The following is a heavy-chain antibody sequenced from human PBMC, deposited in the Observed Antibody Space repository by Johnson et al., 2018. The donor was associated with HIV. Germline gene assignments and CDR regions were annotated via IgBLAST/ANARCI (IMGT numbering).Heavy chain of an antibody. V-gene: IGHV3-23*05. CDR2: IYWNGGST. CDR1: GFTFSSYA. Sequence: MQLVESGGGLVQPGGSLRLSCAASGFTFSSYAMSWVRQAPGKGLEWGSGIYWNGGSTGYADAVKGRFTISRDNSKNTLYLQMNSLRAEDTALYYCAQVAVLFRAARPGAFHIWGQGTMVTVSS. D-gene: IGHD6-6*01. CDR3: AQVAVLFRAARPGAFHI. J-gene: IGHJ3*02.